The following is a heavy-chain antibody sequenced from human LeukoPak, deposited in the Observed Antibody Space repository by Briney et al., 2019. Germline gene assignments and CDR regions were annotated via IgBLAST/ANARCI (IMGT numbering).Heavy chain of an antibody. V-gene: IGHV1-69*01. CDR3: ARDSSGYDY. D-gene: IGHD6-19*01. CDR2: IIPIFGTA. J-gene: IGHJ4*02. Sequence: GGSLRLSCSASGFTFSSYAISWVRQAPGQGLEWMGGIIPIFGTANYAQKFQGRVTITADESTSTAYMELSSLRSEDTAVYYCARDSSGYDYWGQGTLVTVSS. CDR1: GFTFSSYA.